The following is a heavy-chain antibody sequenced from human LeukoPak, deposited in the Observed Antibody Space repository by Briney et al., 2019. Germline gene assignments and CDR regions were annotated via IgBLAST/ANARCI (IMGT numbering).Heavy chain of an antibody. Sequence: SETLSLTCAVYGGSFSGYYWSWIRQPPGKGLEWIGYIYYSGSTYYNPSLKSRVTISVDTSKNQFSLKLSSVTAADTAVYYCATMWRYGDYGYNWFDPWGQGTLVTVSS. CDR2: IYYSGST. D-gene: IGHD4-17*01. CDR3: ATMWRYGDYGYNWFDP. CDR1: GGSFSGYY. J-gene: IGHJ5*02. V-gene: IGHV4-34*09.